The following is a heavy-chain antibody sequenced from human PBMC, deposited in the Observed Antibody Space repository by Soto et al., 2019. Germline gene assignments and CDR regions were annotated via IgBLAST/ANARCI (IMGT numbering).Heavy chain of an antibody. CDR1: GGSISSGDYL. V-gene: IGHV4-30-4*01. J-gene: IGHJ6*02. Sequence: QVQLQESGPGLVKASQTLSLTCTVSGGSISSGDYLWSWIRQPPGKGLEWIGYIDYSGSTYYNPSLKSRITISVDMSKNQFSLKLSSVTAADTAVYYCARREGQPGPYGMDVWGQGTTVTVSS. CDR2: IDYSGST. CDR3: ARREGQPGPYGMDV. D-gene: IGHD6-13*01.